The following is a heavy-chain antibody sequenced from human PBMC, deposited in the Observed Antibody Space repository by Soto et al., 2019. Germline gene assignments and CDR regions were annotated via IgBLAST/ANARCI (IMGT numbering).Heavy chain of an antibody. CDR1: GFPLNGNGMG. Sequence: SGPTLVNPTQTLTLTCNFSGFPLNGNGMGVGWIRQPPGKALEWLALLYWPGDLRYSPALKSRLTTTPAPSQHQVLVPITNMDHTVSGTYCCADGYVQLLSTFHFLESWGEGIRVSVSS. D-gene: IGHD5-12*01. CDR3: ADGYVQLLSTFHFLES. J-gene: IGHJ4*02. CDR2: LYWPGDL. V-gene: IGHV2-5*04.